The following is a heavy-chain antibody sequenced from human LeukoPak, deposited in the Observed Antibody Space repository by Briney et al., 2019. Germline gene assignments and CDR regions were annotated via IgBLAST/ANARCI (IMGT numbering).Heavy chain of an antibody. Sequence: ASVKVSCKTSGYTFTDHHVHWVRQAPGQGLEWMGWFNAKSADTKYAQRFQGRVTMTRDTSIGTDYLELTSLISDDTAIYYCARDPYDGNYYFDYWGRGTLVTVAS. CDR2: FNAKSADT. CDR3: ARDPYDGNYYFDY. V-gene: IGHV1-2*02. J-gene: IGHJ4*02. D-gene: IGHD3-3*01. CDR1: GYTFTDHH.